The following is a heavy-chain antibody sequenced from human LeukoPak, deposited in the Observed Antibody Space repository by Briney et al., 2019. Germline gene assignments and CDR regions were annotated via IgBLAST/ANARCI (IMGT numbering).Heavy chain of an antibody. D-gene: IGHD6-6*01. Sequence: ASVKVSCKASGYTFTSYGVSWVRQAPGQGLEWMGWISAYNGNTNYAQTLQGRVTMTTDTSTSTAYMELRSLRSDDTAVYYCASTRGYSSSSGYYYYGMDVWGQGTTVTVSS. CDR1: GYTFTSYG. V-gene: IGHV1-18*01. J-gene: IGHJ6*02. CDR3: ASTRGYSSSSGYYYYGMDV. CDR2: ISAYNGNT.